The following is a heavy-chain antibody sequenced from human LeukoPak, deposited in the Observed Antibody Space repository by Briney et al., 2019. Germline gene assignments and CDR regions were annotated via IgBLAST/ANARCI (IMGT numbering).Heavy chain of an antibody. D-gene: IGHD6-19*01. CDR2: ISADGETP. Sequence: TGGSLRLSCAVSGFSVSSFGMSWVRQAPGKGLEWISAISADGETPYYADSVKGWFIISRDNSKDTLYLQLSSLRAEDTAVYCCAQGYSSGWYRYWGQGSLVSVSS. CDR1: GFSVSSFG. J-gene: IGHJ4*02. CDR3: AQGYSSGWYRY. V-gene: IGHV3-23*01.